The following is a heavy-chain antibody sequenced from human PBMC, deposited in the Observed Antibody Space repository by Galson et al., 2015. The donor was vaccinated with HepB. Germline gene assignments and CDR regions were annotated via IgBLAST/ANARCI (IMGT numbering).Heavy chain of an antibody. V-gene: IGHV7-4-1*02. CDR1: GYTFTSYA. D-gene: IGHD3-10*01. J-gene: IGHJ3*02. CDR3: ARDPITMVQGAKKPLSYAEAAFDI. CDR2: INTNTGNP. Sequence: SVKVSCKASGYTFTSYAMNWVRQAPGQGLEWMGWINTNTGNPTYAQGFTGRFVFSLDTSVSTAYLQISSLKAEDPAVYYCARDPITMVQGAKKPLSYAEAAFDIWGQGTMVTVSS.